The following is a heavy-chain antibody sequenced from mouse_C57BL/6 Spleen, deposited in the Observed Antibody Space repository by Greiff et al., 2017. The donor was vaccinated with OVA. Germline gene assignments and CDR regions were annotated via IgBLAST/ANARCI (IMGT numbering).Heavy chain of an antibody. J-gene: IGHJ1*03. CDR2: IYPRSGNT. Sequence: LVESGAELARPGASVKLSCKASGYTFTSYGISWVKQRTGQGLEWIGEIYPRSGNTYYNEKFKGKATLTADKSSSTAYMELRSLTSEDSAVYFCARYYGSSYYWYFDVWGTGTTVTVSS. CDR1: GYTFTSYG. CDR3: ARYYGSSYYWYFDV. D-gene: IGHD1-1*01. V-gene: IGHV1-81*01.